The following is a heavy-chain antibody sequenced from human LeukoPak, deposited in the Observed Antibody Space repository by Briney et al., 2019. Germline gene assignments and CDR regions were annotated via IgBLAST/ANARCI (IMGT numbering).Heavy chain of an antibody. CDR2: ISDIGSI. V-gene: IGHV4-59*08. D-gene: IGHD2/OR15-2a*01. CDR1: GGSISSYY. J-gene: IGHJ4*02. Sequence: PSETRSLTCTVSGGSISSYYWSWIRQPPGKGLEWIAYISDIGSINCNPSLKSRVTISLDTSKNQFSLKLSSVTAADTAVYYCAGHHPRNTVDFWGQGTLVTVSS. CDR3: AGHHPRNTVDF.